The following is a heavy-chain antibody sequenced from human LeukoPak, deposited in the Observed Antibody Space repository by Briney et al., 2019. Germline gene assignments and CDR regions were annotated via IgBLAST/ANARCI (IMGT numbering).Heavy chain of an antibody. CDR3: ARETYSKYGAYYYYYMDV. CDR2: IYYSGST. J-gene: IGHJ6*03. V-gene: IGHV4-31*03. D-gene: IGHD4-11*01. Sequence: PSETLSLTCTVSGGSISSGGYYWSWIRQHPGKGLEWIGYIYYSGSTYYNPSLKSRVTISVDTSKNHFSLKLSSVTAADTAVYYCARETYSKYGAYYYYYMDVWGKGTTVTVSS. CDR1: GGSISSGGYY.